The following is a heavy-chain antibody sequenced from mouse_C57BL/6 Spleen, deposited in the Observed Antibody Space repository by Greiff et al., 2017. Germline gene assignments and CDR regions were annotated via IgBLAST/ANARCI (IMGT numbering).Heavy chain of an antibody. D-gene: IGHD1-1*01. V-gene: IGHV5-4*01. CDR2: ISDGGSYT. CDR3: ARDHYGSSRAMDY. J-gene: IGHJ4*01. Sequence: EVMLVESGGGLVKPGGSLKLSCAASGFTFSSYAMSWVRQTPEKRLEWVATISDGGSYTYYPDNVKGRFTISRDNAKNNLYLQMSHLKSEDTAMYYCARDHYGSSRAMDYWGQGTSVTVSS. CDR1: GFTFSSYA.